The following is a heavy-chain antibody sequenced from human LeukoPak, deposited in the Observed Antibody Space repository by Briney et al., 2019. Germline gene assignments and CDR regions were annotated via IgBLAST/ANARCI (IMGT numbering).Heavy chain of an antibody. Sequence: GESLKISCKGSGYSFTSYWIGWVRQLPGKGLEWMGIIYPGDSDTTYSPSFQSQVTISADKSISTAYLQWSSLKASDTAMYYCARPEKKYSSSWYLVDYWGQGTLVTVSS. J-gene: IGHJ4*02. D-gene: IGHD6-13*01. CDR3: ARPEKKYSSSWYLVDY. CDR2: IYPGDSDT. CDR1: GYSFTSYW. V-gene: IGHV5-51*01.